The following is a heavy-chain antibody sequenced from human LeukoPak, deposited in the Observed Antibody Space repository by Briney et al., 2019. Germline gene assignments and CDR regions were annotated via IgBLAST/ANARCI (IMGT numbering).Heavy chain of an antibody. Sequence: GRSLRLSCATSGFNFGVVAMDWIRQAPGKGLEWVGFIRHREYGGTAEYAASVNGRFAISRDDSKNIVYLQMNDLRTEDTGVYYCARERAGDVDYWGLGTLSPSPQ. J-gene: IGHJ4*02. CDR1: GFNFGVVA. V-gene: IGHV3-49*03. CDR3: ARERAGDVDY. CDR2: IRHREYGGTA.